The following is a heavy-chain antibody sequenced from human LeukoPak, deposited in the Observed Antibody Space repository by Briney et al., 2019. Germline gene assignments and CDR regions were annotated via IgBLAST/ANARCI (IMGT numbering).Heavy chain of an antibody. CDR3: ARASGGYSSLDY. CDR1: GYTFTGYY. J-gene: IGHJ4*02. V-gene: IGHV1-2*02. D-gene: IGHD4-11*01. CDR2: INPNSGGT. Sequence: ASVKVSCKASGYTFTGYYMHWVRQAPGQGLEWMGWINPNSGGTNYAQKFQGRVTMTRDTSISTAYMELSRLRSDDTAVYYCARASGGYSSLDYWGQGTLVTVSS.